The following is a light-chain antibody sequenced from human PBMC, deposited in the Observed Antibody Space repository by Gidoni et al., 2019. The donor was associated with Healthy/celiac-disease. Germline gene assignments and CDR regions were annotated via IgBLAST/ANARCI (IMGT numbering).Light chain of an antibody. CDR2: KAS. V-gene: IGKV1-5*03. Sequence: DIQMTQSPSTLSASVGDRVTITCRASQSISSWLAWYQQKPGKAPKLLIYKASSLEIGVPSRFSGSGSGTEFTLTISSLQPDDFATYYCQQYNSYSSPSFGGGTKVEIK. J-gene: IGKJ4*01. CDR1: QSISSW. CDR3: QQYNSYSSPS.